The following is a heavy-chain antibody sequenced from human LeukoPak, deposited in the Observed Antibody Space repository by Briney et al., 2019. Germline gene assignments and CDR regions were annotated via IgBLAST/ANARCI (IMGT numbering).Heavy chain of an antibody. CDR3: ARDHPYYDFWSGQGLNWFDP. J-gene: IGHJ5*02. CDR2: IYTSGST. CDR1: GGSISSYY. Sequence: SETLSLTCTVSGGSISSYYWSWIRQPAGKGLEWIGRIYTSGSTNYNPSLKSRVTMSVDTSKNRFSLKLSSVTAADTAVYYCARDHPYYDFWSGQGLNWFDPWGQGTLVTVSS. V-gene: IGHV4-4*07. D-gene: IGHD3-3*01.